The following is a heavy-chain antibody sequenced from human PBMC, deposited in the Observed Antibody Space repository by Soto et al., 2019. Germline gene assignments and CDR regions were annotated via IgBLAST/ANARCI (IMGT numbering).Heavy chain of an antibody. CDR1: GGSFGGYY. CDR3: ASHYGSGSYYCDY. CDR2: INHSGST. V-gene: IGHV4-34*01. D-gene: IGHD3-10*01. Sequence: SETLSLTCAVNGGSFGGYYWSWIRQPPGEGLEWIGEINHSGSTNYNPSLKSRVTISIDTSKNQFSLKLSSVTAADTAVYYCASHYGSGSYYCDYWGQGTLVTLSS. J-gene: IGHJ4*02.